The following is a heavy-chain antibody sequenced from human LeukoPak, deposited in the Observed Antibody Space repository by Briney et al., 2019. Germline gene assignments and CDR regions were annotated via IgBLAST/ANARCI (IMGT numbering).Heavy chain of an antibody. D-gene: IGHD3-3*01. CDR2: ISSSSSYI. CDR1: GFTFSSYS. Sequence: GGSLRLSCAASGFTFSSYSMNWVRQAPGKGLEWVSSISSSSSYIYYADSVKGRFTISRDNSKNTLYLQMNSLRAEDTAVYYCARTYYDFWSGYRDPGDWYFDLWGRGTLVTVSS. J-gene: IGHJ2*01. CDR3: ARTYYDFWSGYRDPGDWYFDL. V-gene: IGHV3-21*01.